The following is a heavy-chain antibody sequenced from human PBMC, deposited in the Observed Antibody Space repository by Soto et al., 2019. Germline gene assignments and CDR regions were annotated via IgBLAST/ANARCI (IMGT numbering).Heavy chain of an antibody. CDR3: ASPSLEFDMCS. J-gene: IGHJ5*02. V-gene: IGHV4-59*03. Sequence: SSETLSLTCTVSGGSISNYYWSWIRQPPGRGLEWIGHIFYSGSTNYNPALKSRVTISIDTSKSQFSLRMSSVTAADTAVYYCASPSLEFDMCSWGQGTLVTVSS. CDR1: GGSISNYY. CDR2: IFYSGST.